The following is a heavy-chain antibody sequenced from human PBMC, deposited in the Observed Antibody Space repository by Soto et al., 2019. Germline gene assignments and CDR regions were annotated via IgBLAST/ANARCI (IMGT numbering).Heavy chain of an antibody. Sequence: GESLKISCKVSGYTFSNNWISWVRQMPGKGLEWMGRIDPSDSYLNYSPSFQGHVTISAGKSTNTAYLHFSSLKASDTAVYYCAGDRGFGSRSYSDHWDQGTLVTVSS. D-gene: IGHD3-10*01. CDR1: GYTFSNNW. J-gene: IGHJ5*02. V-gene: IGHV5-10-1*01. CDR3: AGDRGFGSRSYSDH. CDR2: IDPSDSYL.